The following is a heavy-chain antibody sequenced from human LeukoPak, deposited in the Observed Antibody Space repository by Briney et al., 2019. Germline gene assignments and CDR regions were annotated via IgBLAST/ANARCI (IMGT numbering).Heavy chain of an antibody. CDR1: GFTFSSYW. Sequence: GGSLRLSCAASGFTFSSYWMSWVRQAPGKGLEWVANIKQDGSEKYYVDSVKGRFTISRDNAKNSLYLQMSSLRADDTAVYYCVKDSPPRYSGSPPAYWGQGTLVTVSS. J-gene: IGHJ4*02. V-gene: IGHV3-7*03. CDR2: IKQDGSEK. CDR3: VKDSPPRYSGSPPAY. D-gene: IGHD1-26*01.